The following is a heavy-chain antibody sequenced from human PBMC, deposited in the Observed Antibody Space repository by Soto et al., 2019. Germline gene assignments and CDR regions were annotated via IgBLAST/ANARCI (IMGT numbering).Heavy chain of an antibody. CDR2: IFHSGST. V-gene: IGHV4-30-4*01. CDR3: ARDRYYGSGTYYNFYSGMDV. D-gene: IGHD3-10*01. J-gene: IGHJ6*02. CDR1: GGSINSGDYY. Sequence: SETLSLTCTVSGGSINSGDYYWTWVRQPPGKGLEWIGNIFHSGSTYYTPSLQSRVTISLDTSKNHFSLKLSSVTPADTVVYYCARDRYYGSGTYYNFYSGMDVWGQGTTVTVSS.